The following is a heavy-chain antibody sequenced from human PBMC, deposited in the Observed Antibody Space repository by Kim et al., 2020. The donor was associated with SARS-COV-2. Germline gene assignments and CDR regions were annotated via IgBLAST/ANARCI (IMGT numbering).Heavy chain of an antibody. Sequence: KYYADSGKGRLTVSRDNSKNTVYLQMNSLRAEDTAVYHCGRDKFSGYSDYWGQGTLVTVSS. CDR3: GRDKFSGYSDY. CDR2: K. J-gene: IGHJ4*02. D-gene: IGHD3-22*01. V-gene: IGHV3-33*01.